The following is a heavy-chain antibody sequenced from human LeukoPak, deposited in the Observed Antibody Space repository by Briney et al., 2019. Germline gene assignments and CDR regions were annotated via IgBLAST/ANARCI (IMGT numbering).Heavy chain of an antibody. V-gene: IGHV3-48*01. CDR1: GFAVNTYD. D-gene: IGHD5/OR15-5a*01. J-gene: IGHJ4*02. CDR3: AGYGVYPY. CDR2: FGISGTI. Sequence: GGSLRLSCAASGFAVNTYDMHWVRQAPGEGPQWIAYFGISGTIYYADSVRGRLTISRDSAKNSLYLQMNGLRVDDTAIYYCAGYGVYPYWGQGTPVTVSS.